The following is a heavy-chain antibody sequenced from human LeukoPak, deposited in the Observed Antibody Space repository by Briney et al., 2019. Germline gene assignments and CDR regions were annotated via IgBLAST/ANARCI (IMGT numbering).Heavy chain of an antibody. Sequence: PGGSLRLSCAASGFTFSSYSMNWVRQAPGKGLEWVSSISSVSSYIYYADSVKGRFTFSRDNAKNSLYLQMNSLRAEDTAVYYCATRYCTSTSCYAFDYWGQGTLVTVSS. CDR1: GFTFSSYS. CDR2: ISSVSSYI. CDR3: ATRYCTSTSCYAFDY. J-gene: IGHJ4*02. D-gene: IGHD2-2*01. V-gene: IGHV3-21*06.